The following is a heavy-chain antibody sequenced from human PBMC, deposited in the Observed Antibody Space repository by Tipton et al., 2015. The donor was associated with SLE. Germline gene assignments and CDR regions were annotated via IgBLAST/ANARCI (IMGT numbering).Heavy chain of an antibody. Sequence: TLSLTCTVSGGSLSSYYWSWIRQSPEKGLEWIGYLSYSGSTNYNPSLESRVTISVDTPKNQFSLKLSSVTAADTAVYYCATQGYYDSSFDYWGRGTLVTVSS. V-gene: IGHV4-59*08. CDR2: LSYSGST. CDR3: ATQGYYDSSFDY. D-gene: IGHD3-16*01. CDR1: GGSLSSYY. J-gene: IGHJ4*02.